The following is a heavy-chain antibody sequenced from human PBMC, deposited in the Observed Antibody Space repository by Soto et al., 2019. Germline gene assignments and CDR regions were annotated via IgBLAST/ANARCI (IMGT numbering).Heavy chain of an antibody. CDR3: ARVSEDYDSSGSFDY. Sequence: PSATLSLTCTVSGGSISSGDYYWSWIRQPPGKGLEWIGYIYYSGSTYYNPSLKSRVTISVDTSKNQFSLKLSSVTAAYTAVYYCARVSEDYDSSGSFDYWGQGTLVTVSS. V-gene: IGHV4-30-4*01. CDR2: IYYSGST. CDR1: GGSISSGDYY. D-gene: IGHD3-22*01. J-gene: IGHJ4*02.